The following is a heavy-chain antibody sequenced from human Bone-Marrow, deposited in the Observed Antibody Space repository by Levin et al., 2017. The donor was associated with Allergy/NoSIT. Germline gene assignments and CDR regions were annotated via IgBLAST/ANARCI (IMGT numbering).Heavy chain of an antibody. Sequence: SVKVSCKVSGGTFRTHAISWVRQAPGQGLEWMGVIIPIFGTIDYAQKFQGRVILTADDSTSTSYMELSSLRSEDTALYYCARGNYYGSGSYYNSDSWGQGTLVTVSA. CDR2: IIPIFGTI. CDR3: ARGNYYGSGSYYNSDS. D-gene: IGHD3-10*01. V-gene: IGHV1-69*13. CDR1: GGTFRTHA. J-gene: IGHJ4*02.